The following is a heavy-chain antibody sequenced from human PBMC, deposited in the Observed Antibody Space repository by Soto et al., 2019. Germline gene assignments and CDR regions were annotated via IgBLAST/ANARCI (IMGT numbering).Heavy chain of an antibody. CDR3: AKGLGSGTDKYYFDS. J-gene: IGHJ4*02. V-gene: IGHV3-23*01. Sequence: PGGSLRLSCAASGFTFSSYAMSWVRQAPGKGLEWVSAISGSGGSTYYADSVKGRFTISRDKSKNTLYLQMNSLRAEDTAIYYCAKGLGSGTDKYYFDSWGQGTVVTVSS. D-gene: IGHD2-8*02. CDR2: ISGSGGST. CDR1: GFTFSSYA.